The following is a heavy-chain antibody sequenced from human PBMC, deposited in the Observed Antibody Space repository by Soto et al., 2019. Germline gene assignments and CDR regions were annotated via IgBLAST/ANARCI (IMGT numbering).Heavy chain of an antibody. CDR2: IKVDGSEE. CDR3: AXLXXXXXXXHLDX. J-gene: IGHJ4*02. Sequence: EVQLVESGGGLVQPGGSLRLSCAASGFTFSDYWMSWVRQAPGKGLEWVANIKVDGSEEYYVDSVKGRFTISRDNAKNSVSLQLNSLRVEDTXVYYCAXLXXXXXXXHLDXWGQGALVTVSS. V-gene: IGHV3-7*01. CDR1: GFTFSDYW.